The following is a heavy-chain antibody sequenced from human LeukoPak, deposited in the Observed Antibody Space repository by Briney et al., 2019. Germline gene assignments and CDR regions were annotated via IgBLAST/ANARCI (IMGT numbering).Heavy chain of an antibody. CDR2: IHPSGTIT. D-gene: IGHD3-10*01. CDR1: RYIFINHY. Sequence: ASVKVSCKASRYIFINHYIYRVRQVPGHGPEWMGLIHPSGTITNYAQKFQGRIIMTRDASTNTVYMDLSSLRSDDTAVYYCARGSPSGYFDYWGQGTLVTVSS. J-gene: IGHJ4*02. V-gene: IGHV1-46*01. CDR3: ARGSPSGYFDY.